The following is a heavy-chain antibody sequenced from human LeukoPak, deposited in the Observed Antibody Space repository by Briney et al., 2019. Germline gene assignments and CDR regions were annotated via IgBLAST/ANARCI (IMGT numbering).Heavy chain of an antibody. CDR2: ISASSSNI. Sequence: GGSLRLSCAASGFTFSGCAMTWVRQPPGKGLGWVSYISASSSNIHYADSVKGRFTISRDNAKNSLYLQMNSLRAEDTAVYYCARDLSHDYDYYYCMDDWGKGTTVTVSS. CDR3: ARDLSHDYDYYYCMDD. J-gene: IGHJ6*03. V-gene: IGHV3-48*01. CDR1: GFTFSGCA.